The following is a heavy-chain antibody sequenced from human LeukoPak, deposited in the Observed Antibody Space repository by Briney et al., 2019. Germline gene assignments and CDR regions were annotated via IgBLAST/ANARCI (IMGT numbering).Heavy chain of an antibody. D-gene: IGHD4-17*01. CDR3: ARENSEDYAIDY. CDR1: GGSISSSSYY. J-gene: IGHJ4*02. Sequence: SETLSLTCTVSGGSISSSSYYWGWIRQPPGKGLEWIGSIYYSGSTYYNPSLKSRVTISVDTSKNQFSLKLSSVTAADTAVYYCARENSEDYAIDYWGQGTLVTVSS. CDR2: IYYSGST. V-gene: IGHV4-39*07.